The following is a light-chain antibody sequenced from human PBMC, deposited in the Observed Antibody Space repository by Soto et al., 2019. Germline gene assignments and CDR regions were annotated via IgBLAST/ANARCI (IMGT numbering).Light chain of an antibody. J-gene: IGKJ1*01. Sequence: EIVLTQSPGTLSLSPGERATLSCRASQSVSSSYLAWYQQKPGQAPRLLIYGASNRATGIPDRFSGSGSGTDFTLTITRLEPEDFAMYYCQRYDSFRTFGQGTKVDNK. CDR2: GAS. CDR3: QRYDSFRT. V-gene: IGKV3-20*01. CDR1: QSVSSSY.